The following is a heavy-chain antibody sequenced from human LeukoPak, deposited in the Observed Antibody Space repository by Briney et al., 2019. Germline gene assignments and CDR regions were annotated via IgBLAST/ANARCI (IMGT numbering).Heavy chain of an antibody. D-gene: IGHD3-10*01. J-gene: IGHJ4*02. CDR3: ARGPGIMDY. CDR2: ISSSSGTI. CDR1: GFSVSSYS. V-gene: IGHV3-48*01. Sequence: GGSLRLSCATSGFSVSSYSMNWVRQAPGKGLEWVSYISSSSGTIYYADSVKGRFTVSRDNAKNSLFLQMNSLRAEDTAVYYCARGPGIMDYWGQGTLVTVSS.